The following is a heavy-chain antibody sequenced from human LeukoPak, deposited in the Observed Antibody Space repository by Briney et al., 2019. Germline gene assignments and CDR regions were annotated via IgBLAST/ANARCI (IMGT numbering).Heavy chain of an antibody. D-gene: IGHD2-2*01. V-gene: IGHV4-34*01. CDR1: GASFSSYY. CDR3: ARARELYCSSTSCYDAFDI. CDR2: ISHSGSA. J-gene: IGHJ3*02. Sequence: SETLSLTCAVSGASFSSYYWSWIRQTPGKGLEWIGEISHSGSANYNPSLKSRVTVSRDTSKNQFSLKLSSVTAADTAVYYCARARELYCSSTSCYDAFDIWGQGTMVTVSS.